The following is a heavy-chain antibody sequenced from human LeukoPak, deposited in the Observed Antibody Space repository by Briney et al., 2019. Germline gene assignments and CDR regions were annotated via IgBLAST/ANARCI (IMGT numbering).Heavy chain of an antibody. CDR1: GFTFSSYA. J-gene: IGHJ4*02. CDR2: ISGSGGST. Sequence: GGSLRLSCAASGFTFSSYAMSWVRQAPGKGLEWVSAISGSGGSTYYADSVRGRFTISRDNSKNTLYLQMNSLRAGDTAVYYCAKSYYYDSSGYDCWGQGTLVTVSS. D-gene: IGHD3-22*01. CDR3: AKSYYYDSSGYDC. V-gene: IGHV3-23*01.